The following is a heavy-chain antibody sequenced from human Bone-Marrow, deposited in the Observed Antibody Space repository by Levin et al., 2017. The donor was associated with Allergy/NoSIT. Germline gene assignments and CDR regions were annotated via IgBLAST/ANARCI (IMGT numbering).Heavy chain of an antibody. Sequence: SETLSLTCAVYGGSFSGYYWSWIRQPPGKGLEWIGEINHSGSTNYNPSLKSRVTISVDTSKNQFSLKLSSVTAADTAVYYCARAYDILTGYYTVYFDYWGQGTLVTVSS. J-gene: IGHJ4*02. D-gene: IGHD3-9*01. CDR2: INHSGST. CDR1: GGSFSGYY. CDR3: ARAYDILTGYYTVYFDY. V-gene: IGHV4-34*01.